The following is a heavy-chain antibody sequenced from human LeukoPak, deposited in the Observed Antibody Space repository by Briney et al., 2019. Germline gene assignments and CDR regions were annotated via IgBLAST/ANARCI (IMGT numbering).Heavy chain of an antibody. CDR3: ARGEQRMWLLLPNYFDY. D-gene: IGHD3-22*01. CDR1: GVTFSDYY. CDR2: ISSSGSTI. V-gene: IGHV3-11*04. J-gene: IGHJ4*02. Sequence: GGSLRLSCAASGVTFSDYYMSWIRQAPGKGLEWGSYISSSGSTIYYADSVKGRFTISRDNAKNSLYLQMNSLRAEDTAVYYCARGEQRMWLLLPNYFDYWGQGTLVTVSS.